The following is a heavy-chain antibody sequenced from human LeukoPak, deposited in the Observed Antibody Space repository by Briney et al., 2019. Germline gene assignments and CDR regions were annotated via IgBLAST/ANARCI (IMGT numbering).Heavy chain of an antibody. CDR3: AKDWVAVAGNYFDY. Sequence: GGSLRLSCAASGSTFSSYAMSWVHQAPGKGLEWVSAISGRGGSTYYADSVKGRFTISRDNSKKTLYLQMNSLRAEDTAVYYCAKDWVAVAGNYFDYWGQGTLVTVSS. J-gene: IGHJ4*02. CDR1: GSTFSSYA. D-gene: IGHD6-19*01. V-gene: IGHV3-23*01. CDR2: ISGRGGST.